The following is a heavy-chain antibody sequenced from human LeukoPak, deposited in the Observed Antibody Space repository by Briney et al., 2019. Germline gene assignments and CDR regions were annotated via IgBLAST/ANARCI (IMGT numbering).Heavy chain of an antibody. CDR1: AFTFSSYG. CDR3: AKDLSGYSYGYAPHFDY. J-gene: IGHJ4*02. V-gene: IGHV3-30*18. CDR2: ISYDGSNK. D-gene: IGHD5-18*01. Sequence: GGSLRLSCAASAFTFSSYGMHWVRQAPGKGLEWVAVISYDGSNKYYADSVKGRFTISRDNSKNTLYLQMNSLRAEDTAVYYCAKDLSGYSYGYAPHFDYRGQGTLVTVSS.